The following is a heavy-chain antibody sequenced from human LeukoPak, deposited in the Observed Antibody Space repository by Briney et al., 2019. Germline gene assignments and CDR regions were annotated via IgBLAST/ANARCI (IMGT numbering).Heavy chain of an antibody. J-gene: IGHJ4*02. V-gene: IGHV3-23*01. D-gene: IGHD4-11*01. CDR1: GFTFSSYA. Sequence: GGSLRLSCAASGFTFSSYAMSWVRQAPGKGLEWVSAICGSGGSTYYAHSVKGRFTISRDNSKNTLYLQMNSLRAEDTAVYYCATHDYSNPVDYWGQGTLVTVSS. CDR2: ICGSGGST. CDR3: ATHDYSNPVDY.